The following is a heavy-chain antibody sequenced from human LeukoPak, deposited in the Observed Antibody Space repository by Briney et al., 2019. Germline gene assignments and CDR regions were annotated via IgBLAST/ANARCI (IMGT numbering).Heavy chain of an antibody. D-gene: IGHD6-13*01. Sequence: SETLSLTCTVSGGSISSYYWSWIRQPAGKGLEWIGRIYTSGSTNYNPSLKSRATMSVDTSKNQFSLKLSSVTAADTAVYYCAREVIGYSSSWQDYYYYGMDVWGQGTTVTVSS. CDR2: IYTSGST. CDR1: GGSISSYY. V-gene: IGHV4-4*07. CDR3: AREVIGYSSSWQDYYYYGMDV. J-gene: IGHJ6*02.